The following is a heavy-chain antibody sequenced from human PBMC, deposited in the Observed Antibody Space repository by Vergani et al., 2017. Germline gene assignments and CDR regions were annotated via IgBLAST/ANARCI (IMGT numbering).Heavy chain of an antibody. V-gene: IGHV3-23*01. D-gene: IGHD5-12*01. CDR2: ISGSGGST. Sequence: EVQLLESGGDLVQPGGSLRLSCAASGFTFNHYAMNWVRQAPGKGLEWVSGISGSGGSTYYAGSVKGRFTISRASSKNTLYLQMNSLSAGDTAVYYCAKANPRNRGYDYLYYYHAMDVWGQGTTVTVSS. J-gene: IGHJ6*02. CDR3: AKANPRNRGYDYLYYYHAMDV. CDR1: GFTFNHYA.